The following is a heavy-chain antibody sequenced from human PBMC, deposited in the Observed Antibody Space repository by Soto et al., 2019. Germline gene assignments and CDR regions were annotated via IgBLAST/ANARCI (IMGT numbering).Heavy chain of an antibody. J-gene: IGHJ3*02. CDR2: IIPIFGTA. V-gene: IGHV1-69*13. CDR3: AREWGYYYDSSGYYLLGAFDI. CDR1: GGTFSSYA. D-gene: IGHD3-22*01. Sequence: SVKVSCKASGGTFSSYAISWVRQAPGQGLEWMGGIIPIFGTANYAQKFQGRVTITADESTSTAYMELSSLRSEDTAVYYCAREWGYYYDSSGYYLLGAFDIWGQGTMVTVSS.